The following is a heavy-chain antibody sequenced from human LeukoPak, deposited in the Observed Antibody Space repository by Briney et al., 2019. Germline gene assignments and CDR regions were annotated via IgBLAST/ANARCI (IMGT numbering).Heavy chain of an antibody. Sequence: ASVKVSCKASGYTFTGYYMHWVRQAPGQGLEWMGWINPNSGGTNYAQKFQGRVTMTRDTSISTAYMELSRLRSDDTAVYYCARVTYYDFWSGYYSFDYWGQGTLVTVSS. V-gene: IGHV1-2*02. CDR1: GYTFTGYY. CDR2: INPNSGGT. CDR3: ARVTYYDFWSGYYSFDY. J-gene: IGHJ4*02. D-gene: IGHD3-3*01.